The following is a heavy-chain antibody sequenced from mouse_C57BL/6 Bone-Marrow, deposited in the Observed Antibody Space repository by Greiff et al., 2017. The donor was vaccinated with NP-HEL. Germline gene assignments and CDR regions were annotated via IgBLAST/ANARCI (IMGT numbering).Heavy chain of an antibody. CDR1: GYTFTDYY. CDR3: ARGYYYGSSYYFDY. CDR2: IYPGSGNT. J-gene: IGHJ2*01. D-gene: IGHD1-1*01. Sequence: QVQLQQSGAELVRPGASVKLSCKASGYTFTDYYINWVKQRPGQGLEWIARIYPGSGNTYYNEKFKGKATLTAEKSSSTAYMQLSSLTSEDSAVYVCARGYYYGSSYYFDYGGQGTTLTVSA. V-gene: IGHV1-76*01.